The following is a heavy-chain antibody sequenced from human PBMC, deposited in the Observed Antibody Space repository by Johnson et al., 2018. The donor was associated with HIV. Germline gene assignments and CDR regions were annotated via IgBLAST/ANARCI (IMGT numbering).Heavy chain of an antibody. CDR2: ISFDGSNK. CDR1: GFTFRTYG. V-gene: IGHV3-30*18. CDR3: AKDKFMFCENPVDAFDG. J-gene: IGHJ3*01. Sequence: QVQLVESGGGVVQPGRSLRLSCAASGFTFRTYGMHWVRQAPGKGLEWVAVISFDGSNKYYADSVKGLFTISRDNYNNTLYLQMNSLRAEDTAVYYCAKDKFMFCENPVDAFDGWGQGTMVTFSS. D-gene: IGHD2-21*01.